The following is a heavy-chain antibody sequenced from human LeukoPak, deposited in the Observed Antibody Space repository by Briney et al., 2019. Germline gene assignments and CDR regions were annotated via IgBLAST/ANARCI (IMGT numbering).Heavy chain of an antibody. CDR3: ASSGYPEDAFDI. CDR2: IYYSGST. Sequence: PSQTLSLTCTVSGVSISSHYRSWIRQPPGKGLERLGYIYYSGSTNYNPSLQSRVTISVDTSKNQFSLKLSSVTAADTAVYYCASSGYPEDAFDIWGQGTMVTVSS. CDR1: GVSISSHY. D-gene: IGHD3-22*01. V-gene: IGHV4-59*11. J-gene: IGHJ3*02.